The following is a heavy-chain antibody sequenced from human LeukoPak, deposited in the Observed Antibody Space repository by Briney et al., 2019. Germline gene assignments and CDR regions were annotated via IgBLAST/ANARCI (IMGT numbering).Heavy chain of an antibody. CDR1: GGSISGYY. J-gene: IGHJ3*02. V-gene: IGHV4-4*07. Sequence: SETLSLTCTVSGGSISGYYWSWIRQPAGKGLEWIGRIYPSGSTNYNPSLTSRVTMSVDTSKNQFSLKLSSVTAADTAVYYCAREVLDSHDEAFDIWGQGTMVTVSS. D-gene: IGHD5-18*01. CDR3: AREVLDSHDEAFDI. CDR2: IYPSGST.